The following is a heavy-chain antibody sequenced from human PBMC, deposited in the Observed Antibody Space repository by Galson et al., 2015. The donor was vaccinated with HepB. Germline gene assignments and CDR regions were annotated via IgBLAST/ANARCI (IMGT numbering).Heavy chain of an antibody. CDR3: ARGYCSGGSCSYAFDI. Sequence: SVKVSCKASGYTFTSYAMHWVRQAPGQRLEWMGWINAGNGNTKYSQKFQGRVTITRDTSASTAYMELSSLRSEDTAVYYCARGYCSGGSCSYAFDIWGQGTMVTVSS. CDR2: INAGNGNT. CDR1: GYTFTSYA. V-gene: IGHV1-3*01. J-gene: IGHJ3*02. D-gene: IGHD2-15*01.